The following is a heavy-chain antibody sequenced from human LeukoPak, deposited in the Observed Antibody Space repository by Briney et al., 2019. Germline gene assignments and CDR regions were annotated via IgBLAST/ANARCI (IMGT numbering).Heavy chain of an antibody. D-gene: IGHD2-15*01. J-gene: IGHJ5*02. CDR1: GGSISSSSYY. Sequence: PSETLSLTCTVSGGSISSSSYYWGWIRQPPGKGLEWIGSIYYSGSTYHNPSLKSRVTISVDTSKNQFSLKLSSVTAADTAVYYCARRPHSSRNNWFDPWGQGTLVTVSS. CDR3: ARRPHSSRNNWFDP. CDR2: IYYSGST. V-gene: IGHV4-39*01.